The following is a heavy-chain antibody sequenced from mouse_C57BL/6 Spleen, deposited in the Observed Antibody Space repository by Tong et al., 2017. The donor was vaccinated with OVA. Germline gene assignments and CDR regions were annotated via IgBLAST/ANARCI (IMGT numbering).Heavy chain of an antibody. V-gene: IGHV1-5*01. CDR2: IYPGNSDT. CDR1: GYTFTSYW. D-gene: IGHD2-14*01. Sequence: EVQLQESGTVLARPGASVKMSCKASGYTFTSYWMHWVKQRPGQGLEWIGAIYPGNSDTSYNQKFKGKAKLTAVTSTSTAYMEISSLTNEDSAVYYCTREGTIGTTRSMDYWGQGTSVTVSS. J-gene: IGHJ4*01. CDR3: TREGTIGTTRSMDY.